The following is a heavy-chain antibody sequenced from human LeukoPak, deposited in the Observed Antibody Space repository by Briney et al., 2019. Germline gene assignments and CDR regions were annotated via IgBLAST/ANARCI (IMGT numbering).Heavy chain of an antibody. J-gene: IGHJ4*02. CDR3: ARGLLAYCGGDCYSYYFDY. D-gene: IGHD2-21*02. CDR1: GFTFSSYA. V-gene: IGHV4-34*01. Sequence: GSLRLSCAGSGFTFSSYAMSWVRQAPGKGLEWIGEINHSGSTNYNPSLKSRVTISVDTSKNQFSLKLSSVTAADTAVYYCARGLLAYCGGDCYSYYFDYWGQGTLVTVSS. CDR2: INHSGST.